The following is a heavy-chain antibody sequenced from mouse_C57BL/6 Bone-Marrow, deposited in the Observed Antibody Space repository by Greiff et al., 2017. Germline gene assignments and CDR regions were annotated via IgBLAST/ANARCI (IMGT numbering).Heavy chain of an antibody. Sequence: EVMLVESGGGLVKPGGSLKLSCAASGFTFSDYGMHWVRQAPEKGLEWVAYISSGSSTIYYAATVKGRFTISRDNAKNTLFLQMTSLRSEDTAMYYCARMNYVGDLDYWGQGTTLTVSS. CDR3: ARMNYVGDLDY. V-gene: IGHV5-17*01. D-gene: IGHD1-1*01. J-gene: IGHJ2*01. CDR2: ISSGSSTI. CDR1: GFTFSDYG.